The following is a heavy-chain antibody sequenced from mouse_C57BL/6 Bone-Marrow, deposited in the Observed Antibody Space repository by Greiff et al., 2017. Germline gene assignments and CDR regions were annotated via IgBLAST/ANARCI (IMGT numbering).Heavy chain of an antibody. V-gene: IGHV14-4*01. CDR1: GFNIKDDY. CDR2: IDPENGDT. CDR3: TTYDGYYAMDY. Sequence: VQLKQSGAELVRPGASVKLSCTASGFNIKDDYMHWVKHRPEQGLEWIGWIDPENGDTEYASKFQGKATITADTSSNTAYLQLSSLTSEDTAVYYCTTYDGYYAMDYWGQGTSVTVSS. J-gene: IGHJ4*01. D-gene: IGHD2-3*01.